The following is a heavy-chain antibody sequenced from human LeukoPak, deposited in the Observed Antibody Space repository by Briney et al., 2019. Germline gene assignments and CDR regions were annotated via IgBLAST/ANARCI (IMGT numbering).Heavy chain of an antibody. Sequence: GGSLRLSCAASGFSFISYGMRWVRQAPGKGLEWVGVISDDGRRKDYADSVKGRFTISRDNSKDTLYLQMNSLRAEDTAVYYCAKRPSDYGDYVSYFDYWGQGTLVTVSS. D-gene: IGHD4-17*01. J-gene: IGHJ4*02. CDR1: GFSFISYG. V-gene: IGHV3-30*18. CDR2: ISDDGRRK. CDR3: AKRPSDYGDYVSYFDY.